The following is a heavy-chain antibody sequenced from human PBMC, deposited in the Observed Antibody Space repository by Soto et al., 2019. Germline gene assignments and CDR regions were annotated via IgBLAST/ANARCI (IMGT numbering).Heavy chain of an antibody. CDR3: ARGPGYYCDY. V-gene: IGHV3-64*01. CDR2: ISSNGGST. CDR1: GFTFSSYA. J-gene: IGHJ4*02. Sequence: EVQLVESGGGLVQPGGSLRLSCAASGFTFSSYAMHWVRQAPGKGLEYVSAISSNGGSTYYANSVKGRFTISRDNSKNTLYLQMGSLRAEDMAVYYCARGPGYYCDYWGQGTLGTVSS.